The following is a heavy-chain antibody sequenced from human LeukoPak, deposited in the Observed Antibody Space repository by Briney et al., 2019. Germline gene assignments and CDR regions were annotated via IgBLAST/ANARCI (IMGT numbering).Heavy chain of an antibody. Sequence: PGGSLRLSCAASGFTFSSYAMHWFRQAPGKGLEWVAVISYDGSNKYYADSVKCRFTISRDNCKNTLYLQMNSLRAEDTAVYYCARDQVSQPQFTMIVYWGQGTLVTVSS. CDR1: GFTFSSYA. CDR2: ISYDGSNK. J-gene: IGHJ4*02. V-gene: IGHV3-30-3*01. CDR3: ARDQVSQPQFTMIVY. D-gene: IGHD3-22*01.